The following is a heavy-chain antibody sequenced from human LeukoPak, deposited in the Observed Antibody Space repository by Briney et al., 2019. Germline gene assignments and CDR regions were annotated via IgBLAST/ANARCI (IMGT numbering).Heavy chain of an antibody. D-gene: IGHD3-22*01. CDR2: IIPILGIA. Sequence: GASVKVSCKASGGTFSSYAISWVRQAPGQGLEWMGRIIPILGIANYAQKFQGRVTITADRSTSTAYMELSSLRSEDTAVYYCASGESSGYYLDYYYYGMDVWGQGTTVTVSS. V-gene: IGHV1-69*04. CDR3: ASGESSGYYLDYYYYGMDV. J-gene: IGHJ6*02. CDR1: GGTFSSYA.